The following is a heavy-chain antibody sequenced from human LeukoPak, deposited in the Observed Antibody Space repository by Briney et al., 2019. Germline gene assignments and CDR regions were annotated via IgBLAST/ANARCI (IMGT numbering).Heavy chain of an antibody. CDR2: IKQDVSEK. V-gene: IGHV3-7*04. D-gene: IGHD4-17*01. Sequence: GGSLRLSCAASGFTFSSYWMSWVRQAPGKGLEWVGNIKQDVSEKYYVDSVKGRCSITIDNAKKSQYLQMNSLRAEDTAEYYCARGQVTAMTRLAAFDIWGQGTMVIVSS. CDR3: ARGQVTAMTRLAAFDI. J-gene: IGHJ3*02. CDR1: GFTFSSYW.